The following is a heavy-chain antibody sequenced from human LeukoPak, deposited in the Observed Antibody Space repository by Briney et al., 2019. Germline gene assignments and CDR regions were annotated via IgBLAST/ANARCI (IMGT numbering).Heavy chain of an antibody. CDR3: AKSRGYSLNTNFDY. J-gene: IGHJ4*02. CDR1: GFAFSSYA. CDR2: LSGSGSTT. V-gene: IGHV3-23*01. Sequence: GGSLRLSCAASGFAFSSYAMSWVRKAPGKGLDWVSGLSGSGSTTYDADSVEGRFSISRDNSNSTLYLQMNILRTEDTAIYYCAKSRGYSLNTNFDYWGQGTLVTVSS. D-gene: IGHD5-18*01.